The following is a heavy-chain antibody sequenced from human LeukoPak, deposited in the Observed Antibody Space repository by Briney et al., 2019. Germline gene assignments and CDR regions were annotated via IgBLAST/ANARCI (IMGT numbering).Heavy chain of an antibody. CDR3: VSPRGFSYGYFDY. Sequence: NTSETLSLTCTVSGGSVSSGSYYWSWIRQPPGKGLEWIGYIYYSGSTNYNPSLKSRVTISADTSKNQFSLTLGSVSATDTAVYYCVSPRGFSYGYFDYWGQGTLVTVSS. CDR1: GGSVSSGSYY. CDR2: IYYSGST. D-gene: IGHD5-18*01. V-gene: IGHV4-61*01. J-gene: IGHJ4*02.